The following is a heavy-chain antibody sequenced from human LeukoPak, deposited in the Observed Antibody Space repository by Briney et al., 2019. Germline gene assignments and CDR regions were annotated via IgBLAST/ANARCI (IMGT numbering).Heavy chain of an antibody. CDR2: ISGSGGST. CDR3: AKDRPLGGYYYYGMDV. J-gene: IGHJ6*02. Sequence: GGSLRLSCAASGFTFSSYAMSWVRQAPGKGLEWVSAISGSGGSTYYADSVKGRFTISRDNSKNTLYLQMNSLRAEDTAVYYCAKDRPLGGYYYYGMDVWGQGTTVIVFS. CDR1: GFTFSSYA. D-gene: IGHD6-6*01. V-gene: IGHV3-23*01.